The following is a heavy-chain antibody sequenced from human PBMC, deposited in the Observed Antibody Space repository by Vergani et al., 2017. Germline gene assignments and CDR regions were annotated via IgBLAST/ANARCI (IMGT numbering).Heavy chain of an antibody. CDR2: LSASDRRT. V-gene: IGHV3-23*01. D-gene: IGHD5-24*01. CDR1: GFTFIMHA. CDR3: AKVCRSEMAWTFGCFDI. J-gene: IGHJ3*02. Sequence: EVQLLESGGDLVQPGGSLRLSCAASGFTFIMHAMSWVRQAPGKGLEWVSTLSASDRRTHYADSVKGRFTISRDISKNTLFLHMNSLRPEDTAVYYCAKVCRSEMAWTFGCFDILVQRTMVTVSS.